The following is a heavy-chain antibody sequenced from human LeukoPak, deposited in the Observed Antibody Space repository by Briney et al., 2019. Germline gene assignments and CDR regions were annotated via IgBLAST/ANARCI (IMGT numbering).Heavy chain of an antibody. CDR1: GFTFSTYW. Sequence: GGSLRLSCAASGFTFSTYWMHWVRQAPGKGLVWVARIKGDGSSTIYADSVKGRFTISRGNSKNTLYLQTSSLRAEDTAVYYCARASTTVPNLLDHWGRGTLVTVSS. CDR3: ARASTTVPNLLDH. D-gene: IGHD4-17*01. V-gene: IGHV3-74*01. J-gene: IGHJ4*02. CDR2: IKGDGSST.